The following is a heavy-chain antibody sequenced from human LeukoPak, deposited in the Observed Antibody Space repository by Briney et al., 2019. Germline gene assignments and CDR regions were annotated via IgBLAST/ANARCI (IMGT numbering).Heavy chain of an antibody. CDR1: GYTFTSYG. D-gene: IGHD3-3*01. CDR2: ISAYNGNT. J-gene: IGHJ4*02. CDR3: ARPLYDFWSGYYRDY. V-gene: IGHV1-18*04. Sequence: GASVKVSCKASGYTFTSYGISWVRQAPGQGLEWMGWISAYNGNTNYAQKLQGRVTMTTDTSTSTAYMELRSLRSDDTAVYYCARPLYDFWSGYYRDYWGQGTLVTVSS.